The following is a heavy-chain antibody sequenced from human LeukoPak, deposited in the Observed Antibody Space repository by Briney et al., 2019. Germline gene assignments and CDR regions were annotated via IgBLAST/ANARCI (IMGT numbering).Heavy chain of an antibody. CDR1: GFTFSSYG. CDR2: ISSIGGST. V-gene: IGHV3-64*04. J-gene: IGHJ3*02. CDR3: ARGRLRVIDAFDI. Sequence: GGSLRLSCSASGFTFSSYGMDWVRQAPGTGLEFVSAISSIGGSTYYADSVKGRFTISRDNSKNTLYLQMDSLRAGDTAVYYCARGRLRVIDAFDIWGQGTMVTVSS. D-gene: IGHD2-21*01.